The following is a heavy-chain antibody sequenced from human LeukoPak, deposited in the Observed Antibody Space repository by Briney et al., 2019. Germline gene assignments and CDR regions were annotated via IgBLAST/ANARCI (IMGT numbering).Heavy chain of an antibody. D-gene: IGHD2-21*02. Sequence: GASVKVSCKASGDTFSTYGITWVRQAPGQGPEWMGWISAHNNNPNYAQKFQGRVTMTSDTFTDTAYMDLRGLRSDDTGVYYCARGPGSRMTYWGQGTLVTVSS. CDR2: ISAHNNNP. CDR1: GDTFSTYG. CDR3: ARGPGSRMTY. V-gene: IGHV1-18*01. J-gene: IGHJ4*02.